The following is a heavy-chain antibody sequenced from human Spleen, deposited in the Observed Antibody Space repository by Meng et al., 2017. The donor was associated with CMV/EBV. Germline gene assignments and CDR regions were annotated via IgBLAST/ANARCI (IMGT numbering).Heavy chain of an antibody. D-gene: IGHD3-22*01. CDR2: IKQDGSEK. J-gene: IGHJ4*02. Sequence: GESLKISCAASGFTFSSYWMSWVRQAPGKGLEWVANIKQDGSEKYYVDSVKGRFTISRDNAKTSLYLQMNSLRAEDTAVYYCARAKGGTYYDSSGPFDYWGQGTLVTVSS. V-gene: IGHV3-7*01. CDR3: ARAKGGTYYDSSGPFDY. CDR1: GFTFSSYW.